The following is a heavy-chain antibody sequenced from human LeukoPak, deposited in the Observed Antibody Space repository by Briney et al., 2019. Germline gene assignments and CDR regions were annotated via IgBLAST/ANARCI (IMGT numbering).Heavy chain of an antibody. V-gene: IGHV3-21*01. Sequence: PGGSLRLSCAASGFTFSSYSMNWDRQAPGKGLEWVSSISSSSSYIYYADSVKGRFTISRDNAKNSLYLQMNSLRAEDTAVYYCASLPMTTVTLDAFDIWGQRTMVTVSS. CDR3: ASLPMTTVTLDAFDI. CDR2: ISSSSSYI. D-gene: IGHD4-17*01. J-gene: IGHJ3*02. CDR1: GFTFSSYS.